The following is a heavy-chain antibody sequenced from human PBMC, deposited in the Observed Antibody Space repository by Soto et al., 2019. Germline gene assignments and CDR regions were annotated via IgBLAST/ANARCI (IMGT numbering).Heavy chain of an antibody. CDR3: ARGFREVRPPPLWY. Sequence: QVQLVQSGAEVKKPGASVTVSWKTSGFTFTTYDINWVRQAPGQGLEWMGWVNPNSGNTGYAEDFQGRVTMTRNTPIATAYMKLSSLRSEDTAVYYCARGFREVRPPPLWYWGQGTLVTVSS. V-gene: IGHV1-8*01. D-gene: IGHD3-10*01. CDR1: GFTFTTYD. CDR2: VNPNSGNT. J-gene: IGHJ4*02.